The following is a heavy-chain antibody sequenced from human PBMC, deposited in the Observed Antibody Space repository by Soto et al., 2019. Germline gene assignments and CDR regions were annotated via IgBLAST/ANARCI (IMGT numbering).Heavy chain of an antibody. J-gene: IGHJ4*02. V-gene: IGHV4-31*03. D-gene: IGHD3-16*01. CDR2: IYYSGST. Sequence: QVQLQESGPGLVKPSQTLSLTCTVSGGSISSGGYYWSWSRQHPGKGLEWIGYIYYSGSTYYNPSLKSRVTISVDTSKNQFSLKLRSVTAADTAVYFCARVMMSTFGGALFDYWGQGTLVTVSS. CDR1: GGSISSGGYY. CDR3: ARVMMSTFGGALFDY.